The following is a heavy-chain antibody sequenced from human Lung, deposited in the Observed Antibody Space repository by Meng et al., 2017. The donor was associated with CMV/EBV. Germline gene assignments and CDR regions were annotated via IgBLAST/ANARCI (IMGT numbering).Heavy chain of an antibody. V-gene: IGHV3-30*02. D-gene: IGHD2-2*01. Sequence: GESXKISCAASGFTFSSYGMHWVRQAPGKGLEWVAFIRYDGSNKYYADSVKGRFTISRDNSKNTLYLQMNSLRAEDTAVYYCAKVRVGHCSSTSCDDYWGQGTXVTVSS. CDR1: GFTFSSYG. CDR3: AKVRVGHCSSTSCDDY. J-gene: IGHJ4*02. CDR2: IRYDGSNK.